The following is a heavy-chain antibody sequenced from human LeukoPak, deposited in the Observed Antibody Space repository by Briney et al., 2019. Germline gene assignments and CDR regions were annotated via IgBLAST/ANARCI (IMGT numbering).Heavy chain of an antibody. CDR1: GFTFSDYE. D-gene: IGHD3-10*02. V-gene: IGHV3-48*03. CDR3: ARGALHVFDY. J-gene: IGHJ4*02. Sequence: PGGSLRLSCAASGFTFSDYEINWVRQAPGKGLEWVSCISTSGSTIYYADSVKGRFTISRDNAKNSLFLQMNTLTAEDTAVYYCARGALHVFDYWGQGTPVTVSS. CDR2: ISTSGSTI.